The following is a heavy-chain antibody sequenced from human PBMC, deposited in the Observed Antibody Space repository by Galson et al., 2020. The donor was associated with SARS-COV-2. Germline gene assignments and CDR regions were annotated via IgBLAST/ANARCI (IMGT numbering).Heavy chain of an antibody. CDR3: ARREHNWSYDKGAFDI. CDR2: ISWNSGSI. D-gene: IGHD1-7*01. J-gene: IGHJ3*02. CDR1: GFTFDDSA. Sequence: GGSLRLSCAASGFTFDDSAMHWVRQAPGRGLEWVSGISWNSGSIGYADSVKGRFTISRDNAKNSLYLQMNRLRAEDTALYFCARREHNWSYDKGAFDIWGQGTMVTVSS. V-gene: IGHV3-9*01.